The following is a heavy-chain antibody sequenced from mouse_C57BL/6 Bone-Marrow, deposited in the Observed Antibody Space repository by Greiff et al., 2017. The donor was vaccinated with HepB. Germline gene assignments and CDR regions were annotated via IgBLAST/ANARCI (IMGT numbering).Heavy chain of an antibody. V-gene: IGHV2-2*01. Sequence: QVQLKESGPGLVQPSQSLSITCTVSGFSLTSYGVHWVRQSPGKGLEWLGVIWSGGSTDYNAAFISRLSISKDNSKSQVFFKMNSLQADDTAIYYCARNNPLLLRSYFDYWGQGTTLTVSS. J-gene: IGHJ2*01. CDR1: GFSLTSYG. D-gene: IGHD1-1*01. CDR3: ARNNPLLLRSYFDY. CDR2: IWSGGST.